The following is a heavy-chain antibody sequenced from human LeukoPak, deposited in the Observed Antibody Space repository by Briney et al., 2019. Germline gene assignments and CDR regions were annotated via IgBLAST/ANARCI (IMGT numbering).Heavy chain of an antibody. V-gene: IGHV5-51*01. CDR3: ARQTAMGRSGDY. Sequence: GESLKISCKASGYRFTSYWIGWVRQMPGKGLEWMGIIDPSDSETRYTPSFQGQVTISVDKSLTTADLQWNSLKASDTAMYYCARQTAMGRSGDYRGQGTLVTVSS. J-gene: IGHJ4*02. CDR2: IDPSDSET. CDR1: GYRFTSYW. D-gene: IGHD5-18*01.